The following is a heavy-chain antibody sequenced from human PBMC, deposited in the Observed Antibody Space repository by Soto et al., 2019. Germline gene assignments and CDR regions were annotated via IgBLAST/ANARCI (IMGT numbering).Heavy chain of an antibody. Sequence: GASVMVSCKASGYTFTSYYMHWVRQAPGQGLEWMGIINPSGGSTSYAQKFRGRVTMTRDTSTSTVYMELSSLRSEDTAVYYCARAATRASELETFNYYYYYMDVWGKGTTVTVSS. V-gene: IGHV1-46*03. CDR1: GYTFTSYY. CDR3: ARAATRASELETFNYYYYYMDV. CDR2: INPSGGST. J-gene: IGHJ6*03. D-gene: IGHD6-13*01.